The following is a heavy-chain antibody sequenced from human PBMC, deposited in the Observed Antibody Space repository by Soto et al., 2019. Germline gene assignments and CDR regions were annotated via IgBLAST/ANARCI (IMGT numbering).Heavy chain of an antibody. V-gene: IGHV4-59*01. CDR2: IYYSGST. D-gene: IGHD3-10*01. Sequence: SETLSLTCTVSGGSISSYYWSWIRQPPGKGLEWIGYIYYSGSTNYNPSLKSRVTISVDTSKKQFSLKLSSVTAADTAVYYCARDYGSCSNWFEPWGQGTLVTVSS. CDR3: ARDYGSCSNWFEP. J-gene: IGHJ5*02. CDR1: GGSISSYY.